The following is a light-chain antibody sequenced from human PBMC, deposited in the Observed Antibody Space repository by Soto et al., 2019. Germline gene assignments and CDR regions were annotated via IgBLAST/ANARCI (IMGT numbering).Light chain of an antibody. CDR1: QSVFYRSNNKNY. CDR3: QQYGSSPFT. CDR2: WAS. V-gene: IGKV4-1*01. J-gene: IGKJ3*01. Sequence: IVMTQSPDSLAVSLGERATINCKSSQSVFYRSNNKNYLAWYQQKPGQSPKLLLSWASSRASGVPDRFSGSGSGTDFTLTISRLEPEDFAVYYCQQYGSSPFTFGPGTKVDIK.